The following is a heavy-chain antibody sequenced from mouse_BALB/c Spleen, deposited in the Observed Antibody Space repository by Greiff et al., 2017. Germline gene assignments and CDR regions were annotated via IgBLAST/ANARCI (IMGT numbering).Heavy chain of an antibody. CDR3: VYYGSSYWYFDV. D-gene: IGHD1-1*01. Sequence: VKLQESGAELVRPGSSVKISCKASGYAFSSYWMNWVKQRPGQGLEWIGQIYPGDGDTNYNGKFKGKATLTADKSSSTAYMQLSSLTSEDSAVYFCVYYGSSYWYFDVWGAGTTVTVSS. V-gene: IGHV1-80*01. J-gene: IGHJ1*01. CDR1: GYAFSSYW. CDR2: IYPGDGDT.